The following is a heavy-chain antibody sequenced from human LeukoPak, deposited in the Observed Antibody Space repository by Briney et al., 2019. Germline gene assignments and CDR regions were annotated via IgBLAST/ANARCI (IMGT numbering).Heavy chain of an antibody. CDR3: ARYCSSTSCYGADYMDV. J-gene: IGHJ6*03. Sequence: SVKVSCKASGGTFSSYAISWVRQAPGQGLEGMGGIIPIFGTANYAQKFQGRVTITADESTSTAYMELSSLRSEDTAVYYCARYCSSTSCYGADYMDVWGKGTTVTVSS. V-gene: IGHV1-69*01. CDR2: IIPIFGTA. CDR1: GGTFSSYA. D-gene: IGHD2-2*01.